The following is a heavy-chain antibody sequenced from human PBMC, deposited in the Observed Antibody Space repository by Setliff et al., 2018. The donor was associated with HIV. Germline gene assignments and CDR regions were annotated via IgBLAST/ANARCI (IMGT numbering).Heavy chain of an antibody. CDR1: GFIFTDYC. J-gene: IGHJ4*02. CDR2: ISHSGSPI. CDR3: ARGLFDFWSGYPLDY. V-gene: IGHV3-11*04. D-gene: IGHD3-3*01. Sequence: PGGSLRLSCAASGFIFTDYCMSWIRQAPGKGLEWVSYISHSGSPIYYADSVKGRFTISRDNAKNSLYLQMNSLRVEDTAVYYCARGLFDFWSGYPLDYWGQGTLVTVSS.